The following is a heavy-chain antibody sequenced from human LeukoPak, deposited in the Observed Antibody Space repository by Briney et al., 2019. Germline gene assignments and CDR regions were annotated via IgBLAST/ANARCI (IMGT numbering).Heavy chain of an antibody. CDR2: MYYSGST. Sequence: SETLSLTCTVSGGSVSSGSYYWSWIRQPPGKGLERIGYMYYSGSTNYNPSLKSRVTISVDTAKNQFSLKLSSVTAADTAVYYCARELAPGSYFGFDYWGQGTLVTVSS. CDR3: ARELAPGSYFGFDY. V-gene: IGHV4-61*01. J-gene: IGHJ4*02. CDR1: GGSVSSGSYY. D-gene: IGHD3-10*01.